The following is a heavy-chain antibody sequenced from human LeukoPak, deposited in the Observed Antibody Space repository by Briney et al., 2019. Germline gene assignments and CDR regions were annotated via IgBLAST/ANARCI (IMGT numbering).Heavy chain of an antibody. CDR1: RFTFSNSV. CDR3: TRAIYDSSGSGDY. Sequence: PGGSLRLSCAAPRFTFSNSVMSWVRQAPGKGLEWVSAISGSGGSIYYADSVKGRFTISRDNAKYSLYLQMNSLRDEDTAVYYCTRAIYDSSGSGDYWGQGTLVTVSS. CDR2: ISGSGGSI. D-gene: IGHD3-22*01. V-gene: IGHV3-23*01. J-gene: IGHJ4*02.